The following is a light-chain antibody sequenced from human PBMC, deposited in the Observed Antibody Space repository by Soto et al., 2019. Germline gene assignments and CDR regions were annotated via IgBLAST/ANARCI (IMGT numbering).Light chain of an antibody. Sequence: DIQLTQSPSTLSASVGDRVTITCRASQSISSWLAWYQQKPGKAPNLLIYKTSNLESGVPSRFSGSGSGTEFTLTISSLQPDDFAPYHCQYYNDYCWTFGQGTKVEIK. J-gene: IGKJ1*01. CDR1: QSISSW. CDR2: KTS. V-gene: IGKV1-5*03. CDR3: QYYNDYCWT.